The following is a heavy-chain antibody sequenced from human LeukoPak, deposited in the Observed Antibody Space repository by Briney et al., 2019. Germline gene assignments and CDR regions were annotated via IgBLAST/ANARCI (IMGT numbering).Heavy chain of an antibody. CDR3: ARAELYDSSGYFDY. CDR1: GGSISSGGYY. Sequence: SETLSLTCTVSGGSISSGGYYWSWIRQHPGKGLEWIGYIYYSGSTYYNPSLESRVTISVDTSKNQFSLKLSSVTAADTAVYYCARAELYDSSGYFDYWGQGTLVTVSS. J-gene: IGHJ4*02. V-gene: IGHV4-31*03. D-gene: IGHD3-22*01. CDR2: IYYSGST.